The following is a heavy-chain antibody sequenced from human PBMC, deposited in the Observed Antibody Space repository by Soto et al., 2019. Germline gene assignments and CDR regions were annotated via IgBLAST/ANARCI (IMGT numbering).Heavy chain of an antibody. CDR1: GGSISSGGYY. J-gene: IGHJ4*02. D-gene: IGHD4-17*01. CDR2: IYYSGCT. V-gene: IGHV4-31*03. CDR3: ARNTLNYGTLPFDC. Sequence: QVQLQESGPGLVKPSQTLSLTCTVSGGSISSGGYYWSWIRQHPGKGLEWIGYIYYSGCTYYNPSLTSRVTISVDTSKNQFSLKLSSATAADTAVYYCARNTLNYGTLPFDCWGQGTLVTVSS.